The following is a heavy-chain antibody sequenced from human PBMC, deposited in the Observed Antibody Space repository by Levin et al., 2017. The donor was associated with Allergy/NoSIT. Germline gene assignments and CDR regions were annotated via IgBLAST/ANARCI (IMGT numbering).Heavy chain of an antibody. CDR2: IKQDGSEK. CDR3: ARAAAPYGSGSYYRY. J-gene: IGHJ4*02. V-gene: IGHV3-7*04. Sequence: GESLKISCAASGFTFSSYWMSWVRQAPGKGLEWVANIKQDGSEKYYVDSVKGRFTISRDNAKNSLYLQMNSLRAEDTAVYYCARAAAPYGSGSYYRYWGQGTLVTVSS. CDR1: GFTFSSYW. D-gene: IGHD3-10*01.